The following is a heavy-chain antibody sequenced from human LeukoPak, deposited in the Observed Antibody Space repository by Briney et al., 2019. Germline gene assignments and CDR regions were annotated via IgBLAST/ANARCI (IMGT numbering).Heavy chain of an antibody. D-gene: IGHD3-10*01. CDR2: INDSGRI. CDR3: ARGIPYYYGSGSPNWFDP. CDR1: GGSFSGYY. J-gene: IGHJ5*02. Sequence: SETLSLTCAVYGGSFSGYYWSWIRQPPGKGLEWIGEINDSGRINYNPSLKSRVTISLDTSKNQFSLKLRSVTAADTAVYYCARGIPYYYGSGSPNWFDPWGQGTLVTVSS. V-gene: IGHV4-34*01.